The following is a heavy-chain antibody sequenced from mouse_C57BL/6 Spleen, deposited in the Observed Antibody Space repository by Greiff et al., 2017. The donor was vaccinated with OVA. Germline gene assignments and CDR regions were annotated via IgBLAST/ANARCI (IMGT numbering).Heavy chain of an antibody. Sequence: VQLQQPGAELVRPGSSVKLSCKASGYTFTSYWMHWVKQRPIQGLEWIGNIDPSDSETHYNQKFKDKATLTVDKSSSTAYMQLSSLTSEDSAVYYCARDPYDYDRGYAMDYWGQGTSVTVSS. CDR1: GYTFTSYW. CDR3: ARDPYDYDRGYAMDY. CDR2: IDPSDSET. V-gene: IGHV1-52*01. J-gene: IGHJ4*01. D-gene: IGHD2-4*01.